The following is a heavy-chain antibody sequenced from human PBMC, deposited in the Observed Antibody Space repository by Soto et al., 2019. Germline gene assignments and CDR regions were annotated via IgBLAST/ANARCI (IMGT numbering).Heavy chain of an antibody. V-gene: IGHV5-51*01. Sequence: GESLKISCKVSGDSFTGFWIGWVRQMPGKGLEWLRSIYPRDSDTRYSPSFQGQVTISADKSLSTAYLQWNSLQASDTAIYYCARQHPLDSRVWYTWGQGTLVTVSS. J-gene: IGHJ4*02. CDR2: IYPRDSDT. D-gene: IGHD6-19*01. CDR1: GDSFTGFW. CDR3: ARQHPLDSRVWYT.